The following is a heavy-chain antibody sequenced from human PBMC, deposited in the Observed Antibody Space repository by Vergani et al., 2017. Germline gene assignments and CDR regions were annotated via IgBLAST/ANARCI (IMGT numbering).Heavy chain of an antibody. CDR3: AREKYYYDSSGYSYGADY. J-gene: IGHJ4*02. CDR2: INHSGST. D-gene: IGHD3-22*01. Sequence: QLQLQESGPGLVKPSETLSLTCTVSGGSISSTSYHWGWIRQPPGKGLEWIGEINHSGSTNYNPSLKSRVTISVDTSKNQFSLKLSSVTAADTAVYYCAREKYYYDSSGYSYGADYWGQGTLVTVSS. V-gene: IGHV4-39*07. CDR1: GGSISSTSYH.